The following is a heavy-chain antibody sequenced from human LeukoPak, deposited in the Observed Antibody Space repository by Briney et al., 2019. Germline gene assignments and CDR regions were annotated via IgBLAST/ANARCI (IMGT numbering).Heavy chain of an antibody. CDR2: INPKNGDT. J-gene: IGHJ3*02. CDR3: AREAGDNAYDI. D-gene: IGHD2-21*01. CDR1: GYTFTDFY. Sequence: GASVTVSCTASGYTFTDFYMHWVRQAPGQGLEWMGWINPKNGDTRYVQKFQGRVTMTRDTSISTSYMEVSRLTSDDTAVYYCAREAGDNAYDIWGQGTVVTVSS. V-gene: IGHV1-2*02.